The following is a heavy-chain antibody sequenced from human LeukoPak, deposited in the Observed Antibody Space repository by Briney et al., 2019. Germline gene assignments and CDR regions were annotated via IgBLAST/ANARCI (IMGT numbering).Heavy chain of an antibody. CDR3: ASGKRARNDY. J-gene: IGHJ4*02. CDR1: GFTFSSYA. Sequence: GGSLRLSCAATGFTFSSYAMHWVRQAPGKGLEWVSYISSSGSTIYYADSVKGRFTISRDNAKNSLYLQMNSLRAEDTAVYYCASGKRARNDYWGQGTLVTVSS. CDR2: ISSSGSTI. V-gene: IGHV3-48*03. D-gene: IGHD6-25*01.